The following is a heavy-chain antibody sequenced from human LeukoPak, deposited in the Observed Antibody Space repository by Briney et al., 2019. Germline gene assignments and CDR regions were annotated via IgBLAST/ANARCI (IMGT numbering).Heavy chain of an antibody. V-gene: IGHV1-2*02. CDR2: INPNSGGT. J-gene: IGHJ6*01. CDR3: ARDGYFYDSILYGMDV. D-gene: IGHD3-22*01. CDR1: GYTFTGYY. Sequence: GASVKVSCKASGYTFTGYYMHWVRQAPGQGLEWMGWINPNSGGTNYAQNFQGRVTMTRDTSISTAYMELSRLRSDDTAVYYFARDGYFYDSILYGMDVWGQGTTVTVSS.